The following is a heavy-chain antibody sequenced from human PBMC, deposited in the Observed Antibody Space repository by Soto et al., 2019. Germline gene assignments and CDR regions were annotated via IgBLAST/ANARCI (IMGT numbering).Heavy chain of an antibody. CDR2: TNTSGDAT. CDR3: VKVLARGVGVSRCGIDS. D-gene: IGHD3-10*01. Sequence: QPGGSLRPPCAAPEFTLRNSLRPWVARVSGKGLELDSRTNTSGDATSYADSVKGRFTISRDNAKNKLNLHVNSMRAEDTAVYYCVKVLARGVGVSRCGIDSWGQGALVTVSS. V-gene: IGHV3-74*01. J-gene: IGHJ4*03. CDR1: EFTLRNSL.